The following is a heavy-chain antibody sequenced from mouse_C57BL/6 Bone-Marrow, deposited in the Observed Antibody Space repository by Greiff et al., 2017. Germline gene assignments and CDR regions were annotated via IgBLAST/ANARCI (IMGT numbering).Heavy chain of an antibody. Sequence: QVQLQQSGAELARPGASVKMSCKASGYTFTSYTMHWVKQRPGQGLEWIGYINPSSGYTKYNQKFKDKAALTADKSSSTAYMQLSSLTSEDSAVXYCASGDYYSNYGLTFYFDYWGQGTTLTVSS. CDR1: GYTFTSYT. D-gene: IGHD2-5*01. CDR2: INPSSGYT. CDR3: ASGDYYSNYGLTFYFDY. J-gene: IGHJ2*01. V-gene: IGHV1-4*01.